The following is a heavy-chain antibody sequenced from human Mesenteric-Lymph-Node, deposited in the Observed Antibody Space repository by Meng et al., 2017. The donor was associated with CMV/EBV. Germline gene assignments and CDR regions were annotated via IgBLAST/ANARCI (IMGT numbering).Heavy chain of an antibody. CDR3: AKDIGAYAGFET. J-gene: IGHJ3*02. CDR2: ISWNSDRI. V-gene: IGHV3-9*01. Sequence: SLKISCAASGFDLDDYAMHWVRQVPGEGLEWVSSISWNSDRIDYAAPVKGRFTISRDNAKNFLYVQMNSLKPEDTALYYCAKDIGAYAGFETWGQGTMVTVSS. CDR1: GFDLDDYA. D-gene: IGHD4-23*01.